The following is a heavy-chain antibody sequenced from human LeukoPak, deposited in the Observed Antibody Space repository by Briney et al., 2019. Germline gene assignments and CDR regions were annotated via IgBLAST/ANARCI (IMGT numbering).Heavy chain of an antibody. CDR2: ISAYNGNT. Sequence: ASVKVSCMASRYTLTSYSISWLRQAPGQGLEWMGWISAYNGNTNYSQKLQGRVTMTTDTSTSTAYMELRSLRSDDTAVYYCATYYDYIWGSYRQPNTAFDYWGQGTLVTVSS. V-gene: IGHV1-18*01. J-gene: IGHJ4*02. CDR1: RYTLTSYS. CDR3: ATYYDYIWGSYRQPNTAFDY. D-gene: IGHD3-16*02.